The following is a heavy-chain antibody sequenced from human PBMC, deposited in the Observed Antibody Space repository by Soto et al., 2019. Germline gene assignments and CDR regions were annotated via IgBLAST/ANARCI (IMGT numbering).Heavy chain of an antibody. V-gene: IGHV1-3*01. CDR2: INAGNGNT. CDR3: ASGLYCSSTSCQGEDWFDP. D-gene: IGHD2-2*01. Sequence: VQLVQSVAEVKKPGASVKVSCKASGYTFTSYAMHWVRQAPGQRREWMGWINAGNGNTKYSQKFQGRVTITRDTSASTAYMELSSLRSEDTAVYYCASGLYCSSTSCQGEDWFDPWGQGTLVTVSS. CDR1: GYTFTSYA. J-gene: IGHJ5*02.